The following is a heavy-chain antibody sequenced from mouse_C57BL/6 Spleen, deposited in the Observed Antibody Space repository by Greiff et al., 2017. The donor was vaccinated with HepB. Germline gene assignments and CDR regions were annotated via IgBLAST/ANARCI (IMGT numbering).Heavy chain of an antibody. V-gene: IGHV3-6*01. J-gene: IGHJ3*01. CDR2: ISYDGSN. Sequence: EVQLQESGPGLVKPSQSLSLTCSVTGYSITSGYYWNWIRQFPGNKLEWMGYISYDGSNNYNPSLKNRISITRDTSKNQFFLKLNSVTTEDTATYYCAREYYSNYEGFAYWGQGTLVTVSA. D-gene: IGHD2-5*01. CDR1: GYSITSGYY. CDR3: AREYYSNYEGFAY.